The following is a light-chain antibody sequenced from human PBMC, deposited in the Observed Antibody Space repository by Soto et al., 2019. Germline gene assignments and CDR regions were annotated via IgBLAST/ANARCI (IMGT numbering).Light chain of an antibody. CDR1: QSVTSY. V-gene: IGKV3-11*01. Sequence: EIVWTQYPATLSLSPGERATLSCRASQSVTSYLAWYQQKPGQAPRLLIYDASDRATGIPSRFSGSGSGTDFTLTISSLEPEDFAVYYCQQRTNLPRTFGQGTKVQIK. CDR2: DAS. J-gene: IGKJ1*01. CDR3: QQRTNLPRT.